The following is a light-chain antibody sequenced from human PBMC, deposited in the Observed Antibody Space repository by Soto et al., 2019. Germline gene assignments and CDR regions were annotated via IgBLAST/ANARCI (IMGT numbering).Light chain of an antibody. J-gene: IGKJ4*01. CDR3: QQSYSTPLT. CDR2: GAS. Sequence: ESVLTQSPGTLSLSPGERATLSCRASQCVSSNYLAWYQQKPGQAPRLLIYGASTRASGIPDRFSGSGSGTDFTLTISSLQPEDFATYYCQQSYSTPLTFGGGTKVDIK. V-gene: IGKV3-20*01. CDR1: QCVSSNY.